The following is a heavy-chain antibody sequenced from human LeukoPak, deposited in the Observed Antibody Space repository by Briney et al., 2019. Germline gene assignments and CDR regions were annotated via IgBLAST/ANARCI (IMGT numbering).Heavy chain of an antibody. CDR3: VRESGAAADY. V-gene: IGHV3-74*01. J-gene: IGHJ4*02. Sequence: GGSLRLSCEASGFTFSSYWMHWVRQAPGKGLVWVSRINSDESTTNYADSVKGRFTISRDNAKNTLYLQMDSLRAEDTAVYHCVRESGAAADYWGQGTLVTVSS. CDR2: INSDESTT. D-gene: IGHD6-13*01. CDR1: GFTFSSYW.